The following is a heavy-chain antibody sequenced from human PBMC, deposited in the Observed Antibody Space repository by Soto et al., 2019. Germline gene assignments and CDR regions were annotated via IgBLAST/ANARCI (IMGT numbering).Heavy chain of an antibody. D-gene: IGHD6-13*01. CDR3: DRDGGEAGMDDYYYYGMDV. Sequence: PSETLSLTCTVSGGSISSGDYYWSWIRQPPGKGLEWIGYIYYSGSTYYNPSLKSQVTISVDTARNQFSLKLRSVTAADKAVYYCDRDGGEAGMDDYYYYGMDVWGQGTTVTVSS. CDR1: GGSISSGDYY. V-gene: IGHV4-30-4*01. CDR2: IYYSGST. J-gene: IGHJ6*02.